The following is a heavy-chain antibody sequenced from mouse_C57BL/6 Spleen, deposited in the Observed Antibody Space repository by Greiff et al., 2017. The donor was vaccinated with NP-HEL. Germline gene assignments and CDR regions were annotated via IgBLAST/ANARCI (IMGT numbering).Heavy chain of an antibody. CDR3: TRRATMVTTDYFDY. CDR1: GYTFTDYE. CDR2: IDPETGGT. Sequence: QVQLQQSGAELVRPGASVTLSCKASGYTFTDYEMHWVKQTPVHGLEWIGAIDPETGGTAYNQKFKGKAILTADKSSSTAYMELRSLTSEDSAVYYCTRRATMVTTDYFDYWGQGTTLTVSS. D-gene: IGHD2-2*01. V-gene: IGHV1-15*01. J-gene: IGHJ2*01.